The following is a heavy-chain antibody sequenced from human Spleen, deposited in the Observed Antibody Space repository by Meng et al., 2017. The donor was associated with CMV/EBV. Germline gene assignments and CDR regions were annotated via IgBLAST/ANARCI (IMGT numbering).Heavy chain of an antibody. V-gene: IGHV1-2*02. D-gene: IGHD4/OR15-4a*01. Sequence: ASVKVSCKASGYTFTDYYMHWVRQAPGQGLEWMGWINPNSGGTNYAQKFQGRVTMTRDTSISTAYMELSRLRSDDTAVYYCARDPGSANTYDAFDVWGQGTMVTVSS. CDR2: INPNSGGT. J-gene: IGHJ3*01. CDR1: GYTFTDYY. CDR3: ARDPGSANTYDAFDV.